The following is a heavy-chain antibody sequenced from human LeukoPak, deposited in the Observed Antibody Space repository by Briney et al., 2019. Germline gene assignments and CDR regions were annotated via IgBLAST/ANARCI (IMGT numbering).Heavy chain of an antibody. V-gene: IGHV4-4*07. CDR1: GISISAYY. D-gene: IGHD2-15*01. CDR2: IYTSDNT. Sequence: SETLSLTCTVSGISISAYYWTWIRRPAGRGLEGVGRIYTSDNTDYNPSLKSRVTMSVDTSKNQFSLKLTSMTAADTAVYYCARDFDRAGGDYFDYWGQGALVTVSS. CDR3: ARDFDRAGGDYFDY. J-gene: IGHJ4*02.